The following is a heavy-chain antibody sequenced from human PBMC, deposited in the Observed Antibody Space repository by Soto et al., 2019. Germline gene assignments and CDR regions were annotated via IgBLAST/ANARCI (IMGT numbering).Heavy chain of an antibody. Sequence: SETLSLTCTVSGDSISTDYWSWIRQSPGKGLEWIGFIYYGGSTNYNPSLKSRVTISVDTPKNQFPLKLSSVTAADTAVYYCAKNWNWGSLVHWGQGTLVTVSS. CDR2: IYYGGST. CDR3: AKNWNWGSLVH. CDR1: GDSISTDY. V-gene: IGHV4-59*08. J-gene: IGHJ4*02. D-gene: IGHD7-27*01.